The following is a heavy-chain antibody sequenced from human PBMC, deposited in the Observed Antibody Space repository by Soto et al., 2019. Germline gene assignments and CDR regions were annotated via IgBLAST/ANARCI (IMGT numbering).Heavy chain of an antibody. J-gene: IGHJ5*02. CDR2: IKSKTDGGTT. D-gene: IGHD3-16*02. Sequence: EVQLVESGGGLVKPGGSLRLSCAASGFTFSNAWMSWVRQAPGKGLEWVGRIKSKTDGGTTDYAAPVKGRFTISRDDLKNTLYLQMNSLKTEDTAVYYCTTSGYDYIWGSYRSWFDPWGQGTLVTVSS. V-gene: IGHV3-15*01. CDR3: TTSGYDYIWGSYRSWFDP. CDR1: GFTFSNAW.